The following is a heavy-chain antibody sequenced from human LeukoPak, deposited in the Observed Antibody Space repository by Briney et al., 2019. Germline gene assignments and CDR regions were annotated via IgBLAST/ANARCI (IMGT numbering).Heavy chain of an antibody. J-gene: IGHJ4*02. CDR1: GFTFSSYG. D-gene: IGHD3-9*01. CDR2: VRYGGNIK. Sequence: GGSLRLSCAASGFTFSSYGMHWIRQAPGRGLEWVAFVRYGGNIKYYADSVKGRFTISRDNPKNTLYLQMNSLRPEDTAVHYCAKDLGTEYNIFDYWGQGTLVTVSS. CDR3: AKDLGTEYNIFDY. V-gene: IGHV3-30*02.